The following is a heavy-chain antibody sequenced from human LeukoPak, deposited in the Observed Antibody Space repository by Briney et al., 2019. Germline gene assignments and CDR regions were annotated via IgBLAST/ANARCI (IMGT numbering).Heavy chain of an antibody. CDR2: IKQDGSEK. CDR3: ARDKKVVVAATVFDY. J-gene: IGHJ4*02. CDR1: GFTFSTYW. D-gene: IGHD2-15*01. Sequence: PGGSLRLSCAASGFTFSTYWMSWVRQAPGKGPEWVANIKQDGSEKDYVDSVEGRFTISRDNAKNSLYLQMNSLRAEDTAVYYCARDKKVVVAATVFDYWGQGTLVTVSS. V-gene: IGHV3-7*01.